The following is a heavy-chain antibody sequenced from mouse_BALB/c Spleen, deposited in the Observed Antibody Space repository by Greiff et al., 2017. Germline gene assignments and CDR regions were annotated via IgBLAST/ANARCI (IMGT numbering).Heavy chain of an antibody. CDR2: ISYSGST. CDR3: ARSAYYGNWYFDV. CDR1: GYSITSDYA. Sequence: EVQLQQSGPGLVKPSQSLSLTCTVTGYSITSDYAWNWIRQFPGNKLEWMGYISYSGSTSYNPSLKSRISITRDTSKNQFFLQLNSVTTEDTATYYCARSAYYGNWYFDVWGAGTTVTVSS. V-gene: IGHV3-2*02. J-gene: IGHJ1*01. D-gene: IGHD2-10*01.